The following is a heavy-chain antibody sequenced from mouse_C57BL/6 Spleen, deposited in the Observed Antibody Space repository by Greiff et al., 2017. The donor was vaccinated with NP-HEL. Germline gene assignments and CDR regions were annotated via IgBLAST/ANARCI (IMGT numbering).Heavy chain of an antibody. CDR3: ARDRGLAY. D-gene: IGHD2-14*01. CDR2: IDPSDSYT. Sequence: QVQLQQPGAELVMPGASVKLSCKASGYTFTSYWMHWVKQRPGQGLEWIGEIDPSDSYTNYNQKFKGKSTLTVDKSSSTAYMQLSRLTSEDSAVYYGARDRGLAYWGQGTMVTVSA. J-gene: IGHJ3*01. V-gene: IGHV1-69*01. CDR1: GYTFTSYW.